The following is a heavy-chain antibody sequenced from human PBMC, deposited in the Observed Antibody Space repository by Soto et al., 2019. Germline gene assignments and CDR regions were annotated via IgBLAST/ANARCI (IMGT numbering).Heavy chain of an antibody. J-gene: IGHJ4*02. CDR1: GYTFTSYD. Sequence: GASVKVSCKASGYTFTSYDINWVRQATGQGLEWMGWMNPNSGNTGYAQKFQGRVTMTRNTSISTAYMELSSPRSEDTAVYYCARGKGWLRVFDYWGQGTLLTVSS. V-gene: IGHV1-8*01. CDR2: MNPNSGNT. CDR3: ARGKGWLRVFDY. D-gene: IGHD5-12*01.